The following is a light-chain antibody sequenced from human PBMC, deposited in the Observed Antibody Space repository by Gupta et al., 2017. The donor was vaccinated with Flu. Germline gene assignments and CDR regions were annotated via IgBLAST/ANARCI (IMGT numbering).Light chain of an antibody. CDR3: QKYNNWPPFS. Sequence: EIVMTQSPATLSVSPGERATLSCRASQSVSSNLAWYQQKPGQAPRLLIYGASTRATGFPARFSGSGSGTEFTLTISSLQSEDFAVYYCQKYNNWPPFSFGQGTKLEIK. CDR2: GAS. V-gene: IGKV3-15*01. CDR1: QSVSSN. J-gene: IGKJ2*03.